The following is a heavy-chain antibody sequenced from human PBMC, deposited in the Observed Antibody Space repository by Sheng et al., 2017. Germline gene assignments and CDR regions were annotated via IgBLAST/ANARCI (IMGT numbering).Heavy chain of an antibody. J-gene: IGHJ3*02. V-gene: IGHV1-69*05. D-gene: IGHD6-6*01. CDR3: ARELIPYSSSSLYAFDI. CDR2: IIPIFGTA. CDR1: GGTFSSYA. Sequence: QVQLVQSGAEVKKPGSSVKVSCKASGGTFSSYAISWVRQAPGQGLEWMGGIIPIFGTANYAQKFQGRVTITTDESTSTAYMELSSLRSEDTAVYYCARELIPYSSSSLYAFDIWGQGTMVTVSS.